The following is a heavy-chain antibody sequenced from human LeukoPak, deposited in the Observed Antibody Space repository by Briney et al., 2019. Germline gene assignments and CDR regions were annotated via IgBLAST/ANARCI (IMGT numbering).Heavy chain of an antibody. Sequence: PGGSLRLSCAASGFTFSSYSMNWVRQAPGKRLEWVSYISTGSGTIPYADSVKGRFTISRDNAKNSLYLQMNSLRAEDTAVYYCATTQKGGWGQGTLVTVSS. CDR2: ISTGSGTI. CDR1: GFTFSSYS. J-gene: IGHJ4*02. CDR3: ATTQKGG. V-gene: IGHV3-48*04. D-gene: IGHD3-16*01.